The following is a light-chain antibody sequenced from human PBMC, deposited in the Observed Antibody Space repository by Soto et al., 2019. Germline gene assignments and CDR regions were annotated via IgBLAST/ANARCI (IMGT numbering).Light chain of an antibody. V-gene: IGLV2-14*01. CDR1: SSDIGAYNY. CDR2: EVT. J-gene: IGLJ1*01. Sequence: QSVLTKPASVSGSPGQSITISCTVTSSDIGAYNYVSWYQQHPGKAPKLLIYEVTNRPSGVSDRFSGSKSGNTASLTISGLQAEDEANYYCNSYTTLSNRVFGTGTKVTVL. CDR3: NSYTTLSNRV.